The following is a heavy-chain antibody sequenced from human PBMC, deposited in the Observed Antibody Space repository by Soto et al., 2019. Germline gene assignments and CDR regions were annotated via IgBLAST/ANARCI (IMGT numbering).Heavy chain of an antibody. CDR3: ARFSETFAFDH. CDR1: GFTFSSYG. V-gene: IGHV3-33*01. Sequence: QVQLVESGGGVVQPGRSLRLSCAASGFTFSSYGMHWVRQAPGKGLEWVAVIWYDGRDTNYADSVKGRFTISRDTSRNTVYLQMDSLRVEDMAVYYCARFSETFAFDHWGQGILVTVSS. CDR2: IWYDGRDT. J-gene: IGHJ4*02.